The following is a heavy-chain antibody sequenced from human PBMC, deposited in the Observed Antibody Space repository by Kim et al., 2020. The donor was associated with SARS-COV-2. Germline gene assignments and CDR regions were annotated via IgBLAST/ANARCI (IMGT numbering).Heavy chain of an antibody. J-gene: IGHJ6*02. V-gene: IGHV1-69*02. CDR3: ARAGYDILTGSNYYYNGMDV. CDR1: GGTFSSYT. CDR2: IIPILGIA. Sequence: SVKVSCKASGGTFSSYTISWVRQAPGQGLEWMGRIIPILGIANYAQKFQGRVTITADKSTSTAYMELSSLRSEDTAVYYCARAGYDILTGSNYYYNGMDVWGQGTTVTVSS. D-gene: IGHD3-9*01.